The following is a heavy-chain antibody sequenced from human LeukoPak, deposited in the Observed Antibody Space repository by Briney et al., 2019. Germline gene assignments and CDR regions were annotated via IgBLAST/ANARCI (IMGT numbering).Heavy chain of an antibody. D-gene: IGHD2-15*01. V-gene: IGHV3-7*01. CDR2: IKQDGSEK. CDR1: GFAFSTYW. Sequence: GGSLRLSCAASGFAFSTYWMSWVRQAPGKGLEWVASIKQDGSEKYYVDSVKGRFTISRDNAKNSRSLQMNSLRAEDMAVYYCARDDWAASGFYGMDVWGRGTTVTVSS. J-gene: IGHJ6*02. CDR3: ARDDWAASGFYGMDV.